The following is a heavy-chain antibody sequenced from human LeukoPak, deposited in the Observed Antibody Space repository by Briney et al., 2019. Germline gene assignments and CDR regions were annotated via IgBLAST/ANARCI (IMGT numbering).Heavy chain of an antibody. CDR2: IISSSSTI. D-gene: IGHD2/OR15-2a*01. J-gene: IGHJ4*02. Sequence: GGSLRLSCAASGFTFSSSSMNWVRKGPGKGLGWGSYIISSSSTIYYADSVKGRFTISSDNAKTSQHLQMSSLRDEDTAVYYCARGTFYTAHFDYWGQGTLVTVSS. CDR1: GFTFSSSS. V-gene: IGHV3-48*02. CDR3: ARGTFYTAHFDY.